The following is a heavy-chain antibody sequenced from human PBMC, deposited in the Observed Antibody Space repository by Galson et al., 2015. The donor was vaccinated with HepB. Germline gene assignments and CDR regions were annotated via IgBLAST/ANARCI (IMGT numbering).Heavy chain of an antibody. CDR3: ARGYNYFGSGSFWHRYYFDY. V-gene: IGHV3-74*01. CDR1: GFTFSSFW. CDR2: VSDDGSST. J-gene: IGHJ4*02. D-gene: IGHD3-10*01. Sequence: SLRHSCAASGFTFSSFWMHWVRQAPGKGLMWVSRVSDDGSSTNYAASVKGRFTISRDNGKNTLYLQMTSLRDEDTAVYYCARGYNYFGSGSFWHRYYFDYWGQGTLVPVSS.